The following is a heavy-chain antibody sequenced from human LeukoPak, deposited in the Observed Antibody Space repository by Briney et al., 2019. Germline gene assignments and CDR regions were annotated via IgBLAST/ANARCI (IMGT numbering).Heavy chain of an antibody. CDR3: ARATVTRYYFDY. Sequence: ASVKVSCKASGYTFTSYGINWVRQAPGQGLEWMGWISAYDGNTKYSQEFQGRVTMTTDTSTSTAYMELRSLRSDDTAVYYCARATVTRYYFDYWGQGTLVTVSS. D-gene: IGHD4-17*01. CDR1: GYTFTSYG. J-gene: IGHJ4*02. CDR2: ISAYDGNT. V-gene: IGHV1-18*01.